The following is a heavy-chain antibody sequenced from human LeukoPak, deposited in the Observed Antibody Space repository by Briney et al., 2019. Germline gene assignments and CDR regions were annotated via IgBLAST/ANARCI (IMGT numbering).Heavy chain of an antibody. CDR3: ARGWTGTTSKPLLDP. CDR2: IGTAGDT. V-gene: IGHV3-13*01. Sequence: PGGSLRLSCAASGFTFSSYDMHWVRQATGKGLERVSAIGTAGDTYYPGSVKGRFTISRENAKNSLYLQMNSLRAGDTAVYYCARGWTGTTSKPLLDPWGQGTLVTVSS. D-gene: IGHD1-1*01. J-gene: IGHJ5*02. CDR1: GFTFSSYD.